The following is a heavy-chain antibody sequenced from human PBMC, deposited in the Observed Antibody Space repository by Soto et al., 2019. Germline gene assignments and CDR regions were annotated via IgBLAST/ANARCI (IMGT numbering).Heavy chain of an antibody. D-gene: IGHD3-22*01. Sequence: PGGSLRLSCAASGFTFSSYSMNWVRQAPGKGLEWVSSISSSSSYIYYADSVKGRFTISRDNAKNSLYLQMNSLRAEDTAVYYCARTITMIVVVPVLYGMDVWGQGTTVTVSS. CDR3: ARTITMIVVVPVLYGMDV. CDR1: GFTFSSYS. V-gene: IGHV3-21*01. J-gene: IGHJ6*02. CDR2: ISSSSSYI.